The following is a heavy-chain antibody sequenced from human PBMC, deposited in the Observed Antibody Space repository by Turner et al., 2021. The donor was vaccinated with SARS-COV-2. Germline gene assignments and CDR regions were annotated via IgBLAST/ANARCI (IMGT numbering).Heavy chain of an antibody. J-gene: IGHJ4*02. D-gene: IGHD1-26*01. CDR2: FYYSGNT. CDR1: GGSVSSSAYY. CDR3: VRTPSGSYPHFNF. Sequence: QLQLQESGPGLVKPSETLSLSCTVSGGSVSSSAYYWGWIRQPPGKGLEWIGNFYYSGNTYYNPSLKSRVTISADTSKKQFSLRLTSVTAADTAVYYCVRTPSGSYPHFNFWGQGTLVTVSS. V-gene: IGHV4-39*01.